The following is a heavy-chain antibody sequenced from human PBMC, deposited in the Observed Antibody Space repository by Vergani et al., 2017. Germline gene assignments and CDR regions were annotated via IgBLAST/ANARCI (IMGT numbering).Heavy chain of an antibody. CDR1: GGSISSSSYY. V-gene: IGHV4-39*07. CDR3: ARLVVVTAMFDY. D-gene: IGHD2-21*02. Sequence: QVQLQESGPGLVKPSETLSLTCTVSGGSISSSSYYWGWIRQPPGKGLEWIGSIYYSGSTYYNPSLKSRVTISVDTSKNQFSLKLSSVTAADTAVYYCARLVVVTAMFDYWGQGTLVTVSS. CDR2: IYYSGST. J-gene: IGHJ4*02.